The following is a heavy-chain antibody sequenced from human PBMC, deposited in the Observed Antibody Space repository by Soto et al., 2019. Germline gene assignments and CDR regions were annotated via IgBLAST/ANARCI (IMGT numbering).Heavy chain of an antibody. D-gene: IGHD3-9*01. J-gene: IGHJ4*02. CDR3: APYFDWPKYYFDY. Sequence: GGSLRLSCAASGFTFSSYAMSWVRQAPGKGLEWVSAISGSGGNTYYADSVKGRFTISRDNSKNTLYLQMNSLRAEDTAVYYCAPYFDWPKYYFDYWGQGTLVTVSS. CDR2: ISGSGGNT. V-gene: IGHV3-23*01. CDR1: GFTFSSYA.